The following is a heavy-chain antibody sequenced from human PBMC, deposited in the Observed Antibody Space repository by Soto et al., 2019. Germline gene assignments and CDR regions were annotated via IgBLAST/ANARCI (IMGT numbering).Heavy chain of an antibody. CDR1: GFTFSSYA. V-gene: IGHV3-23*01. CDR2: ISGSGGST. CDR3: ARLQPGTGYSSGWYQPSILRNNY. Sequence: GGSLRLSCAASGFTFSSYAMSWVRQAPGKGLEWVSAISGSGGSTYYADSVKGRFTISRDNSKNTLYLQMNSLRAEDTAVYYCARLQPGTGYSSGWYQPSILRNNYWGQGTLVTVSS. D-gene: IGHD6-19*01. J-gene: IGHJ4*02.